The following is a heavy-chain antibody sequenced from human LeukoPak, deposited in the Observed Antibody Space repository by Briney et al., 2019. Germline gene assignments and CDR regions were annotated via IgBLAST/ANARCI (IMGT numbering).Heavy chain of an antibody. J-gene: IGHJ4*02. CDR2: MNSDGSNT. V-gene: IGHV3-74*01. Sequence: GGSLRLSCAASGFTYTSYAMSWVRQAPGKGLVWVSRMNSDGSNTNYADSVKGRFTISRDNAKNTLYLQMNSLRAEDTAVYYCARDQNWYFDYWGQGTLVTVSS. CDR1: GFTYTSYA. CDR3: ARDQNWYFDY.